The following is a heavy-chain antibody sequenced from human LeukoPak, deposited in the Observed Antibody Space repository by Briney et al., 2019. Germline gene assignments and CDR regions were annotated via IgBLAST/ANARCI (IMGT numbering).Heavy chain of an antibody. CDR2: IRSKANSYAT. V-gene: IGHV3-73*01. CDR1: GFTFSGSA. J-gene: IGHJ6*03. D-gene: IGHD2-8*01. CDR3: TRSGCTNGVCQDYHYYYYMDV. Sequence: GGSLRLSCAASGFTFSGSAMHWVRQASGKGLEWAGRIRSKANSYATAYAASVKGRFTISRDDSKNTAYLQMNSLKTEDTAVYYCTRSGCTNGVCQDYHYYYYMDVWGKGTTVTVSS.